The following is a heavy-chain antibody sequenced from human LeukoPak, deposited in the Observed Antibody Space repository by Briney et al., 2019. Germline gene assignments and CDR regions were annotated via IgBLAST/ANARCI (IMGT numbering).Heavy chain of an antibody. CDR1: GFTFSSYS. V-gene: IGHV3-21*01. CDR2: ISSSSSYI. D-gene: IGHD2-2*01. CDR3: ASTYCSSTSCYAWGHYYCYYMDV. J-gene: IGHJ6*03. Sequence: GGSLRLSCAASGFTFSSYSMNWVRQAPGKGLEWVSSISSSSSYIYYADSVKGRFTISRDNAKNSLYLQMNSLRAEDTAVYYCASTYCSSTSCYAWGHYYCYYMDVWGKGTTVTVSS.